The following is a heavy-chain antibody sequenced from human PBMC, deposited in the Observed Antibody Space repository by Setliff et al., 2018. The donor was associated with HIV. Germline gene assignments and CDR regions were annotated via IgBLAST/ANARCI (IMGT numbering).Heavy chain of an antibody. J-gene: IGHJ4*02. CDR3: AKDREIGGQLVRIVDS. D-gene: IGHD6-6*01. Sequence: PGGSLRLSCEASGFTFSSYGMHWVRQAPGKGLEWVSYISSSGSTIYYADSVKGRFTISRDNFKNTLYLQMNSLRAEDTAIYYCAKDREIGGQLVRIVDSWGQGTLVTVSS. CDR1: GFTFSSYG. CDR2: ISSSGSTI. V-gene: IGHV3-48*01.